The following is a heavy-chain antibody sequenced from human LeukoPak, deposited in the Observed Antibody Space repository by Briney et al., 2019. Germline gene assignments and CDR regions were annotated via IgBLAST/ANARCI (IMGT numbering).Heavy chain of an antibody. CDR1: GGSISSSSKY. CDR3: ARSSAAAGPTHNWFGP. D-gene: IGHD6-13*01. Sequence: SETLSLTCSVSGGSISSSSKYWGWIRQPPGKGLEWIGSIYYSGDTYYNPSLRSRVTMSVDTSKNQFSLKLTSVTAADTAVYYCARSSAAAGPTHNWFGPWGQGTLVTVPS. CDR2: IYYSGDT. J-gene: IGHJ5*02. V-gene: IGHV4-39*01.